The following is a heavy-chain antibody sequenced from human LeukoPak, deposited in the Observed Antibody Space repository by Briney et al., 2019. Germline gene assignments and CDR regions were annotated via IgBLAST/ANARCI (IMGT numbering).Heavy chain of an antibody. J-gene: IGHJ6*02. Sequence: TGGSLRLSCAASGFTVSSNYMSWVRQAPGKGLEWVSVIYSGGSTYYADSVKGRFTISRDNSKNTLYLQMNSLRAEDTAVYYCARESMASGIAAASTSDYYYGMDVWGQGTTVTVSS. CDR2: IYSGGST. V-gene: IGHV3-53*01. CDR1: GFTVSSNY. D-gene: IGHD6-13*01. CDR3: ARESMASGIAAASTSDYYYGMDV.